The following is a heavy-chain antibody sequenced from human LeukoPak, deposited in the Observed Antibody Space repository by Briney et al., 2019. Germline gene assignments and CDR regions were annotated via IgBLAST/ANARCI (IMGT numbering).Heavy chain of an antibody. D-gene: IGHD2-2*01. CDR2: IYSGGST. J-gene: IGHJ6*03. V-gene: IGHV3-53*05. CDR3: AKDPSWGDYYYMDV. Sequence: PSGGSLRLSCAASGFTVSSNYMSWVRQAPGKGLEWVSVIYSGGSTYYADSVKGRFTISRDNSKNTLYLQMNSLRAKDTAVYYCAKDPSWGDYYYMDVWGKGTTVTVSS. CDR1: GFTVSSNY.